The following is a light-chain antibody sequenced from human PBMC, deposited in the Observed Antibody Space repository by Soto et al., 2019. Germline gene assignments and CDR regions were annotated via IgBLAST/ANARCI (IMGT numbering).Light chain of an antibody. CDR1: ERVSRW. J-gene: IGKJ1*01. V-gene: IGKV1-5*03. Sequence: DIQMTQSPSTLSSSVGDRGTNTFRARERVSRWLAWYQQKPGRTPKLLIYQASTLETGVPSRFSGSGSGTEFTLTISSLQPDDFATYYCQQSNAYSQAFGQGTKV. CDR3: QQSNAYSQA. CDR2: QAS.